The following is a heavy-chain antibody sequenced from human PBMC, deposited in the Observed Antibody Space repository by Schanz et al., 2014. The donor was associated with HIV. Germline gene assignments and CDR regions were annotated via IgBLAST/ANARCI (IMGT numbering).Heavy chain of an antibody. J-gene: IGHJ6*02. D-gene: IGHD5-18*01. CDR2: IKSKAYGGTP. V-gene: IGHV3-49*04. Sequence: VQLVESGGGVVQPGRSLRLSCAGSGFSFDTFGIHWVRQAPGKGLEWVGFIKSKAYGGTPEYAASVTGRFTISRDDSKNSVYLQMNSLNIEDTAVYYCRGYRFYYGVDFWGQGTTVTVS. CDR3: RGYRFYYGVDF. CDR1: GFSFDTFG.